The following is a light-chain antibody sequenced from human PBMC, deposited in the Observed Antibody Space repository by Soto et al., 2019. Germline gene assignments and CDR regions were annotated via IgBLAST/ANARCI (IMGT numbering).Light chain of an antibody. J-gene: IGKJ5*01. Sequence: EMVLTQSPGTLSLSPGETATLSCRASQAVDRKFLAWYQKSPGQAPRLLIFGASLRATAVPDRFSGGGSGTEITLTISRGEPEDFSVYYCQHYSISPPVTFGQGTRLDI. CDR3: QHYSISPPVT. V-gene: IGKV3-20*01. CDR1: QAVDRKF. CDR2: GAS.